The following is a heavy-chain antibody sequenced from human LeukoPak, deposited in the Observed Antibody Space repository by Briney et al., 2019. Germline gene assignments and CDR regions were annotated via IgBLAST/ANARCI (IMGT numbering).Heavy chain of an antibody. D-gene: IGHD6-19*01. Sequence: SGGSLRLSCAASGFTFSSYEMNWVRQAPGKGLEWVSYVSSSGSTIYYADSVKGRFTISRDNAKNSLYLQMNSLRAEDTAVYYCAKPSYSSGWYPPWRNWGQGTLVTVSS. CDR2: VSSSGSTI. CDR3: AKPSYSSGWYPPWRN. CDR1: GFTFSSYE. V-gene: IGHV3-48*03. J-gene: IGHJ4*02.